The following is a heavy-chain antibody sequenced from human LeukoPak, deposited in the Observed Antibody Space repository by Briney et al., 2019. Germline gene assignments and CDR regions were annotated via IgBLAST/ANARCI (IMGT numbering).Heavy chain of an antibody. J-gene: IGHJ6*03. CDR2: IYHSGST. D-gene: IGHD4-17*01. V-gene: IGHV4-59*08. CDR1: GGSISSDY. Sequence: SETLSLTCTVPGGSISSDYWTWIRQPPGKGLEWIGYIYHSGSTKYNPSLKSRVTISVATSKNQFSLNLRSVTATDTAVYYCAKKGRTYTDYGGYYDYMDVWGKGTTVTVS. CDR3: AKKGRTYTDYGGYYDYMDV.